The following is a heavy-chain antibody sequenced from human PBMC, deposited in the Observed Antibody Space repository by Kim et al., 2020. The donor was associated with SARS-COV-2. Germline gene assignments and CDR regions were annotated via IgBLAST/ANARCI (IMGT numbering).Heavy chain of an antibody. V-gene: IGHV4-59*08. CDR1: GGSISSYY. CDR2: IYYSGST. CDR3: ARRLAPDPGYGSGGEYYFDY. J-gene: IGHJ4*02. Sequence: SETLSLTCTVSGGSISSYYWSWIRQPPGKGLEWIGYIYYSGSTNYNPSLKSRVTISVDTSKNQFSLKLSSVTAADTAVYYCARRLAPDPGYGSGGEYYFDYWGQGTLVTVSS. D-gene: IGHD3-10*01.